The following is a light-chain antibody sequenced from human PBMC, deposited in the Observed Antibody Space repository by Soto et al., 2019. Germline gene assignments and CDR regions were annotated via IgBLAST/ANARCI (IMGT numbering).Light chain of an antibody. Sequence: DIQMTQSPSTLSASVGDRVTITCRASQSISSWLAWYQQRPRKAPKLLIYGASSLESGVPSRFSGSGSGTEYTLTISSLQPHDFATYYCQQYATSSPTFDQGTKLEIK. CDR3: QQYATSSPT. J-gene: IGKJ2*01. V-gene: IGKV1-5*01. CDR2: GAS. CDR1: QSISSW.